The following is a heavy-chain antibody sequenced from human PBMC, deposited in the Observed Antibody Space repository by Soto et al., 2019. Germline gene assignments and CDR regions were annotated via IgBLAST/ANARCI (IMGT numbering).Heavy chain of an antibody. J-gene: IGHJ5*02. CDR1: GGTFSSYA. CDR3: ARDKGPSSSGYYLNWFDP. CDR2: IIPIFGTA. V-gene: IGHV1-69*13. Sequence: GASVKVSCKASGGTFSSYAISWVRQAPGQGLEWMGGIIPIFGTANYAQKFQGRVTITADESTSTAYMELSSLRSEDTAVYYCARDKGPSSSGYYLNWFDPWGQGTLVTVSS. D-gene: IGHD3-22*01.